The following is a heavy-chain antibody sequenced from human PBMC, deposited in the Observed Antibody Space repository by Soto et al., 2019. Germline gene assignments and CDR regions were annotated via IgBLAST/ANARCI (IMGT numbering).Heavy chain of an antibody. J-gene: IGHJ5*02. CDR2: MNAANGDT. Sequence: ASFKVSCKAAGYAFTDYCIHWVRQAPVQRLEWMGWMNAANGDTKYSPKFQGRVTITRDTSASTAYMELSSLRSEDTAVYYCVRRHVSRTGIDWFDPWGQGTLVTVSS. CDR1: GYAFTDYC. CDR3: VRRHVSRTGIDWFDP. D-gene: IGHD1-1*01. V-gene: IGHV1-3*01.